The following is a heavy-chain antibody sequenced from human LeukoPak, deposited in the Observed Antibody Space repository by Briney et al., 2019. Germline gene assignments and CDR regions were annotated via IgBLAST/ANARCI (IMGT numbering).Heavy chain of an antibody. D-gene: IGHD5/OR15-5a*01. CDR2: TSLIGGSK. J-gene: IGHJ4*02. CDR1: GFTFSSYA. Sequence: GGSLRLSCAASGFTFSSYAMTWVRQAPGKGLGWVSTTSLIGGSKWYADSVKGRFTVSRDNSKNTLYLQMTSLRAEDTAVYYCAKALSLYVDLVSTADYWGQGTLVTVS. CDR3: AKALSLYVDLVSTADY. V-gene: IGHV3-23*01.